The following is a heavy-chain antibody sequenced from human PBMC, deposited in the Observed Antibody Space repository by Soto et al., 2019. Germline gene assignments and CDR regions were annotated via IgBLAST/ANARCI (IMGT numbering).Heavy chain of an antibody. CDR3: ARPIQYYFDTSAQSAWFDP. CDR1: GGTFGSHA. J-gene: IGHJ5*02. CDR2: IIPIFSTP. V-gene: IGHV1-69*13. D-gene: IGHD3-22*01. Sequence: SVKVSCKTSGGTFGSHAISWVRQAPGQGLEWMGGIIPIFSTPNYAQKFQGRVTITADESTSTAYMELSSLRSEDTAVYYCARPIQYYFDTSAQSAWFDPWGQGTLVTVSS.